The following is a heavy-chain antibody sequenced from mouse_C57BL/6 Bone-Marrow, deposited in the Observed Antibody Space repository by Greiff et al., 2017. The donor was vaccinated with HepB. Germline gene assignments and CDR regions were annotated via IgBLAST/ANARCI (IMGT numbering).Heavy chain of an antibody. D-gene: IGHD1-1*01. J-gene: IGHJ2*01. Sequence: EVKLMESGAELVRPGASVKLSCTASGFNIKDDYMHWVKQRPEQGLEWIGWIDPENGDTEYASKFQGKATITADTSSNTAYLQLSSLTSEDTAVYYCTTGTVVATGTYYFDYWGQGTTLTVSS. CDR2: IDPENGDT. CDR1: GFNIKDDY. V-gene: IGHV14-4*01. CDR3: TTGTVVATGTYYFDY.